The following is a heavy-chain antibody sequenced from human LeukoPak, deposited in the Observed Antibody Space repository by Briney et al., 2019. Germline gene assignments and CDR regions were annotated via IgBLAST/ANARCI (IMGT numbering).Heavy chain of an antibody. Sequence: ASVKVSCKASGYTFTSYGISWVRQSPGQGLEWMGWISAYNGNTNYAQKLQGRVTMTTDTSTSTAYMELRSLRSDDTAVYYCARYVTSSSWYGTTWYYYGMDVWGQGTTVTFSS. D-gene: IGHD6-13*01. V-gene: IGHV1-18*01. CDR3: ARYVTSSSWYGTTWYYYGMDV. CDR2: ISAYNGNT. CDR1: GYTFTSYG. J-gene: IGHJ6*02.